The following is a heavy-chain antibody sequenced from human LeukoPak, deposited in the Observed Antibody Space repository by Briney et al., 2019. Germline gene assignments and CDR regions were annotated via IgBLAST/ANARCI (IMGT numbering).Heavy chain of an antibody. J-gene: IGHJ6*02. CDR1: GYTFTSYD. CDR2: MNPNSGNT. Sequence: ASANVSCKASGYTFTSYDINWVRQATGQGLEWMGWMNPNSGNTGYAQKFQGRVTMTRNTSISTAYMELSSLRSEDTAVYYCARGPTQYSSSWLPYYYYGMDVWGQGTTVTVSS. CDR3: ARGPTQYSSSWLPYYYYGMDV. V-gene: IGHV1-8*01. D-gene: IGHD6-13*01.